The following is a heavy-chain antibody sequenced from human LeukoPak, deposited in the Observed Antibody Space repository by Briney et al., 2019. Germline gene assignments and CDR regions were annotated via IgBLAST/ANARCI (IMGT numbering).Heavy chain of an antibody. CDR1: GGSFSGYY. V-gene: IGHV4-34*01. CDR2: INHSGST. D-gene: IGHD3-16*01. J-gene: IGHJ6*03. Sequence: SETLSPTCAVYGGSFSGYYWSWIRQPPGKGLEWIGEINHSGSTNYNPSLKSRVTISVDTSKNQFSLKLSSVTAADTAVYYCARGLPGAWGYYYYYMDVWGKGTTVTVSS. CDR3: ARGLPGAWGYYYYYMDV.